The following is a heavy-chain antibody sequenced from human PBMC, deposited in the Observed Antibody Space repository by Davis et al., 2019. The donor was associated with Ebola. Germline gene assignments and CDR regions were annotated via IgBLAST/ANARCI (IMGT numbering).Heavy chain of an antibody. CDR1: GLTFNSHA. J-gene: IGHJ4*02. D-gene: IGHD6-6*01. Sequence: PGGSLRLSCAASGLTFNSHAMSWVRQAPGKGLEWVSVISATGVSTYSIDSVKGRFIISRDNSKNTLYLQMNSLRAEDTAVYYCASHLGYSSSHIDYWGQGTAVTVSS. CDR2: ISATGVST. V-gene: IGHV3-23*01. CDR3: ASHLGYSSSHIDY.